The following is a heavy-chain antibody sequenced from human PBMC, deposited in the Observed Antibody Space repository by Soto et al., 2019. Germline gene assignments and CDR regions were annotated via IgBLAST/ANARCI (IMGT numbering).Heavy chain of an antibody. CDR1: GGTFSSYT. Sequence: SVKVSCKASGGTFSSYTISWVRQAPGQGLEWMGRIIPILGIANYAQKFQGRVTITADKSTSTAYMELSSLRSEDTAVYYCAREPTYCGGDCYSGFRPQNPYYYYYYGMDVWGQGTTVTVSS. CDR2: IIPILGIA. D-gene: IGHD2-21*02. V-gene: IGHV1-69*04. J-gene: IGHJ6*02. CDR3: AREPTYCGGDCYSGFRPQNPYYYYYYGMDV.